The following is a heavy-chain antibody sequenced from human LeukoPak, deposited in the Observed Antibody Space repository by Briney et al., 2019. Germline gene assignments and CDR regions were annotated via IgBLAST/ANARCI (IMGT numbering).Heavy chain of an antibody. Sequence: ASVKVSCKVSGYTLTELSMHWVRQAPGKGLEWMGGFDPEDGETIYAQKFQGRVTMTEDTSTDTAYMELSSLRSEDTAVYYCATGVARLRLGEFDAFDIWGQGTMVTVSS. CDR1: GYTLTELS. CDR2: FDPEDGET. CDR3: ATGVARLRLGEFDAFDI. J-gene: IGHJ3*02. D-gene: IGHD3-16*01. V-gene: IGHV1-24*01.